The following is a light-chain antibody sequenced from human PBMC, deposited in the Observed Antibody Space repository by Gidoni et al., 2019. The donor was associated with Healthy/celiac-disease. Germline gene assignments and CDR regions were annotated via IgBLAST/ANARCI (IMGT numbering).Light chain of an antibody. J-gene: IGKJ4*01. V-gene: IGKV1-39*01. CDR3: QQSYSTVLT. CDR1: QSISSY. CDR2: AAS. Sequence: DIQMTQSPSSLSASVGDRVTINCRASQSISSYLNWYQQKPGKAPKLLIYAASSLQSGVPSRFSGSGSGTDFTLTISSLQPEDFATYYCQQSYSTVLTFGGGTKVEIK.